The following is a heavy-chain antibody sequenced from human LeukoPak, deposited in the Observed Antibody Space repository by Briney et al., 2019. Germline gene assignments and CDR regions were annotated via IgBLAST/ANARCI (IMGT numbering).Heavy chain of an antibody. D-gene: IGHD6-13*01. V-gene: IGHV3-30*03. Sequence: PSGTLSLTCAVSGGSISSSNWWSWVRQAPGKGLEWVALISYDGSNQYADSVKGRFTISRDNSKNTLYLQMNSLRAEDTAMYYCTRTQEQQLVRGAFDYWGQGTLVTVSS. CDR3: TRTQEQQLVRGAFDY. J-gene: IGHJ4*02. CDR2: ISYDGSNQ. CDR1: GGSISSSN.